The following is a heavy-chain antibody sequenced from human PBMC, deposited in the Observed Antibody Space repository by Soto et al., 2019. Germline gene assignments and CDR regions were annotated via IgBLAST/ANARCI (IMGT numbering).Heavy chain of an antibody. CDR1: GFIFSSYA. CDR3: AREMAPREQNDY. J-gene: IGHJ4*02. Sequence: QVQLVESGGGVVQPGRSLTLTCAASGFIFSSYAIHWLRQAPGKGPEWVAVISNDGNRKYYADSVKGRFTISRDNSKNTLYLQMNSLGSEDTAVYYCAREMAPREQNDYWGQGTLVTVSS. CDR2: ISNDGNRK. V-gene: IGHV3-30-3*01. D-gene: IGHD5-12*01.